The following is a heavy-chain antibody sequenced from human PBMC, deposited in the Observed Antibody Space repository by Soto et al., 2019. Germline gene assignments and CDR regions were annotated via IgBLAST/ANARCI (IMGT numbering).Heavy chain of an antibody. CDR3: ARGGRVGLLDT. J-gene: IGHJ5*02. CDR2: IYYSGST. Sequence: LSLTCTVSGGSISSGDYYWSWIRQPPGKGLEWIGYIYYSGSTYYNPSLKSRVTISVDTSKNQFSLKLSSVTAADTAVYYCARGGRVGLLDTWGQGTLVTVSS. V-gene: IGHV4-30-4*01. CDR1: GGSISSGDYY. D-gene: IGHD4-17*01.